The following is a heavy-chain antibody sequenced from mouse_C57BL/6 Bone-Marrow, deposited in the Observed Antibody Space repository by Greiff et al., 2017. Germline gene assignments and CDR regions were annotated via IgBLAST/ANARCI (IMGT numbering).Heavy chain of an antibody. Sequence: QVQLQQPGAELVKPGASVKLSCKASGYTFTSYWMHWVKQRPGQGLEWIGMIHPNSGSTNYNEKFKSKATLTVDKSSCTAYMQLSSLTSEDSAVYYCARNYSNYFYAMDYWGQGTSVTVSS. V-gene: IGHV1-64*01. CDR2: IHPNSGST. CDR1: GYTFTSYW. J-gene: IGHJ4*01. CDR3: ARNYSNYFYAMDY. D-gene: IGHD2-5*01.